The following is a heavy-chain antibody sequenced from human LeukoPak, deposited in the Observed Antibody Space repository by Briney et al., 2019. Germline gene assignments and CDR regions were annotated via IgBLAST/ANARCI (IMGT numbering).Heavy chain of an antibody. J-gene: IGHJ4*02. D-gene: IGHD6-19*01. CDR2: IYYSGST. CDR3: ARHSSGWLFDY. V-gene: IGHV4-39*01. Sequence: PSETLSLTCTVSGGSISSCSYYWGWIRQPPGKGLEWIGSIYYSGSTYYNPSLKSRVTISVDTSKNQFSLKLSSVTAADTAVFYCARHSSGWLFDYWGQGTLVTVSS. CDR1: GGSISSCSYY.